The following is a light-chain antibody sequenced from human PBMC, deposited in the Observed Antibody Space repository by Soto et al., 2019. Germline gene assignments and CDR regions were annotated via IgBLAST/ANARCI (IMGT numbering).Light chain of an antibody. V-gene: IGKV1-39*01. CDR2: AAS. J-gene: IGKJ3*01. CDR1: QTISSY. Sequence: DIPMTQSPSSLSASLGDRVTITCRASQTISSYLNWFQQKPGKAPSLLIYAASSLQRDVPSRFSGSGSGTDFILTISSLQPEDCATYYCQQTYSNPITFGPGTKVDL. CDR3: QQTYSNPIT.